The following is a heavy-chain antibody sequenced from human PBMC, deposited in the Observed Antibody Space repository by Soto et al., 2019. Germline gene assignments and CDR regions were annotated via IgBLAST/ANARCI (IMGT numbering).Heavy chain of an antibody. Sequence: EVQLLESGGGLVQPGGSLRLSCAASGFTFSSYAMSWVRQAPGKGLEWVSVISGSGGSTYYADSVKGRFTISRDNSKNTLYLKMNGLIDEDTVVYDCAKAGYCGGGSCYPADFDYRGQGTLVTVSS. V-gene: IGHV3-23*01. CDR1: GFTFSSYA. CDR2: ISGSGGST. J-gene: IGHJ4*02. D-gene: IGHD2-15*01. CDR3: AKAGYCGGGSCYPADFDY.